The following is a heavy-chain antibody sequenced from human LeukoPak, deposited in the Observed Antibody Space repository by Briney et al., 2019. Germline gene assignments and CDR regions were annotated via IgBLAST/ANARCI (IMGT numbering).Heavy chain of an antibody. CDR1: GFTVSSNY. V-gene: IGHV3-66*01. Sequence: GGSLRLSCAASGFTVSSNYMSWVRQAPGKGLEWVSVIYSGGDTYYGDSVKGRFTISRDNSKNTLYLRMNSLRAEDTAVYYCAKEYSGSRDAFDIWGQGTMVTVSS. CDR3: AKEYSGSRDAFDI. CDR2: IYSGGDT. D-gene: IGHD1-26*01. J-gene: IGHJ3*02.